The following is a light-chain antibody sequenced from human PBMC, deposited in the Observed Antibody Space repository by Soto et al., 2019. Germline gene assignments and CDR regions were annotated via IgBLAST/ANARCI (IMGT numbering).Light chain of an antibody. V-gene: IGKV3-20*01. CDR1: QSVSSSY. CDR2: GAS. Sequence: EIVLTQSPGTLSLSPGERATLSCRASQSVSSSYLAWYRQKPGQAPRLLIYGASRRATGIQDRFSGSGSGTDFTLTISRLEPADFAVYYCQHYGSSAGYTFGQGTKLEIK. CDR3: QHYGSSAGYT. J-gene: IGKJ2*01.